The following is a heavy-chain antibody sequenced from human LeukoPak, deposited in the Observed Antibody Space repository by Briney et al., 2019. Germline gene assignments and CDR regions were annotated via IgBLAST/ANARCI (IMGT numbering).Heavy chain of an antibody. Sequence: PSETLSLTCTVSGGSISSGSYYWSWIRQPAGKGLEWIGRIYTSGSTNYNPSLKSRVTISVDTSKNQFSLKLSSVTAADTAVYYCARVGGPGDYYYYMDVWGKGTTVTVSS. V-gene: IGHV4-61*02. D-gene: IGHD3-10*01. CDR1: GGSISSGSYY. CDR3: ARVGGPGDYYYYMDV. J-gene: IGHJ6*03. CDR2: IYTSGST.